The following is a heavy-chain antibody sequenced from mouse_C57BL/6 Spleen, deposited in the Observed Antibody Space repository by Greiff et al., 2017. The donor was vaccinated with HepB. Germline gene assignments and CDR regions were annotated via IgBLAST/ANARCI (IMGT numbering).Heavy chain of an antibody. D-gene: IGHD1-1*01. Sequence: DAGGGLVQPKGSLKLSCAASGFTFNTYAMHWVRQAPGKGLEWVARIRSKSSNYATYYADSVKDRFTISRDDSQSMLYLQMNNLKTEDTAMYYCVREEDYYGSSHYFDYWGQGTTLTVSS. J-gene: IGHJ2*01. CDR3: VREEDYYGSSHYFDY. V-gene: IGHV10-3*01. CDR2: IRSKSSNYAT. CDR1: GFTFNTYA.